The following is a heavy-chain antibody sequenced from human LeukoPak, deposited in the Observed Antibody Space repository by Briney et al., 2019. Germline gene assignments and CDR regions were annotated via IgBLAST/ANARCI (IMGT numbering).Heavy chain of an antibody. D-gene: IGHD3-3*02. CDR1: GFTFSNYV. V-gene: IGHV3-23*01. CDR3: AKLASLFGVVTPSTYYFDY. J-gene: IGHJ4*02. CDR2: ISGSGGNT. Sequence: GGSLRLSCAASGFTFSNYVMSWVRQAPGKGLEWVSVISGSGGNTYYADSVKGRFTISRDNSKNTLYVQMNSLRAEDTAVYYCAKLASLFGVVTPSTYYFDYWGQGTLVTVSS.